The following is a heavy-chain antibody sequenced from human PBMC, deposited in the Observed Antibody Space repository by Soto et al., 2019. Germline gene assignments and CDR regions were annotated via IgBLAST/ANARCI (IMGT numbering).Heavy chain of an antibody. V-gene: IGHV3-30*04. CDR3: ARGPPGVVPGAIGSGGMDV. CDR1: GFTLSSYA. J-gene: IGHJ6*02. D-gene: IGHD2-2*01. CDR2: MSFDGSKA. Sequence: QVQLLESGGGVVQPGRSLSLSCAASGFTLSSYAVHWVRQAPGKGLEWVAVMSFDGSKASHADSVKGRFTISRDNSKNTVSLQMNSLRVEDSEVYYCARGPPGVVPGAIGSGGMDVWGQGTTVTFSS.